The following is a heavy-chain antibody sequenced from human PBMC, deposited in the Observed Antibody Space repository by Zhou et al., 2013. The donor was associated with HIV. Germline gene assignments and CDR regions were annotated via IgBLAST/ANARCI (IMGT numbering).Heavy chain of an antibody. V-gene: IGHV1-69*05. CDR2: ITSVLGTT. CDR3: AAQPHSGAYYFY. J-gene: IGHJ4*02. D-gene: IGHD3-3*01. CDR1: GGTLNNYA. Sequence: QVQPLQSGPEVRKPGSSVRVSCEASGGTLNNYAISWVRQAPGQGLEWMGGITSVLGTTNFARKFQGRVTITTDESTGTSYMELSSLRYEDTAIYYCAAQPHSGAYYFYWGQGTLVTVSS.